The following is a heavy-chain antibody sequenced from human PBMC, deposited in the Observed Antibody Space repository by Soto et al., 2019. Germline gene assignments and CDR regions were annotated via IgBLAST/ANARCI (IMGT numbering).Heavy chain of an antibody. J-gene: IGHJ6*03. D-gene: IGHD3-3*01. CDR2: IKQDGSEK. CDR1: GFTFSSYW. Sequence: SLRLSCAASGFTFSSYWMSWVRQAPGKGLEWVANIKQDGSEKYYVDSVKGRFTISRDNAKNSLYLQMNSLRAEDTAVYYCARWRYDFWSGYYPYYYYYYMDVWGKGTTVTVSS. CDR3: ARWRYDFWSGYYPYYYYYYMDV. V-gene: IGHV3-7*01.